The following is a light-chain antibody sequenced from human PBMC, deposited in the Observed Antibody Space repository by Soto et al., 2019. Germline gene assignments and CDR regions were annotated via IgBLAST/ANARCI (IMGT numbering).Light chain of an antibody. V-gene: IGLV2-14*01. CDR3: SSSTSRNTLV. CDR1: SEDVGGYNY. Sequence: QSALTQPASVSGSPGQSITMSCTGTSEDVGGYNYVSWYQHHPGKAPKLLIYEVNNRPSGVSDRFSGSTSGNTASLTISGLQAEDEADYYCSSSTSRNTLVFGNGTKVTVL. CDR2: EVN. J-gene: IGLJ1*01.